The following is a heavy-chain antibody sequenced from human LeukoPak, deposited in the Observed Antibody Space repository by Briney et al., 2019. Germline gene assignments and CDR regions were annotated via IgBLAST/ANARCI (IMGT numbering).Heavy chain of an antibody. Sequence: GASVKVSCKASGGTFSSYAISWVRQAPGQGLEWVGGIIPIFGTANYAQKFQGRVTITADESTSTAYMELSSLRSEDTAVYYCATHGYSCGYDFDYWGQGTLVTVSS. V-gene: IGHV1-69*13. J-gene: IGHJ4*02. CDR3: ATHGYSCGYDFDY. CDR2: IIPIFGTA. D-gene: IGHD5-18*01. CDR1: GGTFSSYA.